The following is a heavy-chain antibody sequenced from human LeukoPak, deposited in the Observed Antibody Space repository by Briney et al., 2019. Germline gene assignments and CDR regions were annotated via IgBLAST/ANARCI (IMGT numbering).Heavy chain of an antibody. D-gene: IGHD1-14*01. V-gene: IGHV3-15*01. CDR2: IKSKTDGGTT. CDR3: TTAYPVGTKNAEYFQH. CDR1: GFSFSNYW. J-gene: IGHJ1*01. Sequence: GGSLRLSCAASGFSFSNYWMHWVRQAPGKGLEWVGRIKSKTDGGTTDYAAPVKGRFTISRDDSKNTLYLQMNSLKTEDTAVYYCTTAYPVGTKNAEYFQHWGQGTLVTVSS.